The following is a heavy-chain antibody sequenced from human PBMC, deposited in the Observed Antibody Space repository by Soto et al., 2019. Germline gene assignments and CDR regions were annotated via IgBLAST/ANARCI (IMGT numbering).Heavy chain of an antibody. CDR1: GGSISPFF. CDR2: LYYSGNT. V-gene: IGHV4-59*01. J-gene: IGHJ4*02. CDR3: ARVGGVTARTFDY. D-gene: IGHD3-16*01. Sequence: LSPTCTVSGGSISPFFWSWVRQPPGKVLEWIGHLYYSGNTNYNPSLKSRVTISVDASKNQVSLRLTSVTAADTAVYYCARVGGVTARTFDYWGQGTVVTVSS.